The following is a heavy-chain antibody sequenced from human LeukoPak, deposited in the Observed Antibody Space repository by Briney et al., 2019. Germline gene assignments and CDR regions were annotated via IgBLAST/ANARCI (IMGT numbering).Heavy chain of an antibody. J-gene: IGHJ4*02. CDR1: GYTFTSYD. V-gene: IGHV1-8*01. CDR3: ARGPPNWGYDY. D-gene: IGHD7-27*01. Sequence: ASVNVSCKASGYTFTSYDINWVRQATGQGPEWMGWMSPNSGNTGYAQRFQGRVTMTRSTSMSTAYMELSSLRSEDTAVYYCARGPPNWGYDYWGQGTLVTVSS. CDR2: MSPNSGNT.